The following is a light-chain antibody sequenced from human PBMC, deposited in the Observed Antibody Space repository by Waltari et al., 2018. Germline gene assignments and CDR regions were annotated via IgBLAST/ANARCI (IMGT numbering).Light chain of an antibody. Sequence: SYQLTQPPSMSVSPGQTLSIPCSGENVGDKSVCWYQQKAGQSPVLVIHQDAKRPSGIPERFSGSNSGNTATLTISGTQALDEADYYCQAWDRSTVVFGGGTKLTVL. CDR2: QDA. J-gene: IGLJ2*01. CDR1: NVGDKS. V-gene: IGLV3-1*01. CDR3: QAWDRSTVV.